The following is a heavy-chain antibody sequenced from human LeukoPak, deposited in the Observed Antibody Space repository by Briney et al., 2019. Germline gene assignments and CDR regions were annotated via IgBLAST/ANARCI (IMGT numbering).Heavy chain of an antibody. CDR3: ARRRYNWNAIDY. CDR1: GFTLSDYY. Sequence: GGSLRLSCAASGFTLSDYYMSWIRQAPGKGLEWVSYISSSGSTLYYADSVKGRITISRDNAKNSLYLQMNSLRAEDTAVYYCARRRYNWNAIDYWGQGTLVTVSS. V-gene: IGHV3-11*01. J-gene: IGHJ4*02. CDR2: ISSSGSTL. D-gene: IGHD1-20*01.